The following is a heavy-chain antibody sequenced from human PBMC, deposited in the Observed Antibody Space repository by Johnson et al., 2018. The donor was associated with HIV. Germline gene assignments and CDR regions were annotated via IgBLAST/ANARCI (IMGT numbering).Heavy chain of an antibody. V-gene: IGHV3-30*03. CDR1: GFTFDDYG. CDR2: ISYDGSNK. D-gene: IGHD3-16*01. CDR3: ARDPRLGELKIDRRGYAFDI. Sequence: QVPLVESGGGLVKPGGSLRLSCAASGFTFDDYGMSWVRQAQGKGLEWVVVISYDGSNKSYADSVKGRFPISRDISKNTLYLQMNSLRAEDTAVYYCARDPRLGELKIDRRGYAFDIWGQGTMVTVSS. J-gene: IGHJ3*02.